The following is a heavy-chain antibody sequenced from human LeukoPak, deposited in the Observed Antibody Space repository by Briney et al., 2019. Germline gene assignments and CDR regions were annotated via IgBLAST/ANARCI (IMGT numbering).Heavy chain of an antibody. CDR1: GGSISSSSYY. CDR2: IYYSGST. Sequence: SETLSLTCTVSGGSISSSSYYWGWIRQPPGKGLEWIVSIYYSGSTYYNPSLKSRVTISVDTSKNQFSLKLTSVTAADTAVYFCARSGGFGSDYWGQGTLVTVSS. CDR3: ARSGGFGSDY. J-gene: IGHJ4*02. V-gene: IGHV4-39*07. D-gene: IGHD6-25*01.